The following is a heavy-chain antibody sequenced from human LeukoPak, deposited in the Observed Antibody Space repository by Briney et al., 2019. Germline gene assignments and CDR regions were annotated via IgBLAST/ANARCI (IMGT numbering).Heavy chain of an antibody. Sequence: AGGSLRLSCAASGFTFSSYAMSWVRQAPGKGLEWVSAISGSGGSTYYADSVKGRFTISRDNSKNTLYLQMNSLRAEDTAVYYCAKGGAALYYYGSENYYYGMDVWGQGTTVTVSS. CDR3: AKGGAALYYYGSENYYYGMDV. D-gene: IGHD3-10*01. J-gene: IGHJ6*02. CDR1: GFTFSSYA. V-gene: IGHV3-23*01. CDR2: ISGSGGST.